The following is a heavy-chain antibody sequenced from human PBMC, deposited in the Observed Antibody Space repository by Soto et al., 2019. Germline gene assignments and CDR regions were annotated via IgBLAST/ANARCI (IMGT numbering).Heavy chain of an antibody. V-gene: IGHV3-15*01. CDR3: TTGWSSKDY. J-gene: IGHJ4*02. CDR2: IKNKADGGTT. D-gene: IGHD2-2*01. Sequence: EVQLVESGGGLVKPGGSLRLSCAASGFIFSNAWMTLVRQAPGKGLEWVGRIKNKADGGTTDFAAPVKGRFFISRDESKNTLYLQMHSLKAEDTAVYFCTTGWSSKDYWGQGTLVTVSS. CDR1: GFIFSNAW.